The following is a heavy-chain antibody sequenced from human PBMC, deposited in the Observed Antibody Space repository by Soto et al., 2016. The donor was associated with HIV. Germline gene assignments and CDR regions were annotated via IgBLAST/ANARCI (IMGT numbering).Heavy chain of an antibody. J-gene: IGHJ6*02. CDR2: ISYDGSNK. Sequence: VQLVESGGGVVQPGRSLRLSCAASGFTFSSYAMHWVRQAPGKGLEWVAVISYDGSNKYYADSVKGRFTISRDNSKNTLYLQMNSLRAEDTAVYYCARDIVVVPAEQTGVRGYYYYGMDVWGQGTRSPSP. CDR1: GFTFSSYA. CDR3: ARDIVVVPAEQTGVRGYYYYGMDV. V-gene: IGHV3-30*04. D-gene: IGHD2-2*01.